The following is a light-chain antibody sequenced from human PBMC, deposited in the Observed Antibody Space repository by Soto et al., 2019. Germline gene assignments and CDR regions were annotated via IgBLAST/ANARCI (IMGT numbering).Light chain of an antibody. CDR3: ISYTSTSSVI. J-gene: IGLJ2*01. V-gene: IGLV2-14*03. CDR2: DVT. CDR1: TSDVGAFTY. Sequence: QSVLTQPASVSGSPGQSITISCSGTTSDVGAFTYVSWYQQHPGKAPKLMLFDVTNRPSGVSNRFSGSKSGNTASLTISGLQPEDEADYYCISYTSTSSVIFGRGTQLTVL.